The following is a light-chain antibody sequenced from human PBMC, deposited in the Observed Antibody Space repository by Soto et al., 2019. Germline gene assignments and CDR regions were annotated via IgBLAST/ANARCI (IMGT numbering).Light chain of an antibody. J-gene: IGKJ1*01. V-gene: IGKV3-20*01. CDR2: DSS. Sequence: EIVLTHSPSTLSLSPVERATLSCSASQSLSSNFLAWYQQKPGQAPRLLIYDSSTRATGFPDRFSGSGSGTDFTLTIIRLEPEDFAVYYCQQYDISPWTFGQGTKVDIK. CDR1: QSLSSNF. CDR3: QQYDISPWT.